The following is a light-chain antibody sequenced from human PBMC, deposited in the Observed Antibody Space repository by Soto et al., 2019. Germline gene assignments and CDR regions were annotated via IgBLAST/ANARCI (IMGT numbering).Light chain of an antibody. CDR2: GAS. CDR1: QSVSTN. CDR3: QQYNTLPT. J-gene: IGKJ1*01. V-gene: IGKV3-15*01. Sequence: IVMKQSAATLSVYPGERATLSCRASQSVSTNLAWYQQKPGQAPRLLIYGASTRATGIPARFSGSGSGTEFALTISSLQSEDLAVYYCQQYNTLPTFGQGTKVDIK.